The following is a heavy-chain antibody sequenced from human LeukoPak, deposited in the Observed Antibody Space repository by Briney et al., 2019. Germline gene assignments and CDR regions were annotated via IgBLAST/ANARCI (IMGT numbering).Heavy chain of an antibody. CDR3: ARHVIVGAAKIFDY. V-gene: IGHV5-51*01. CDR2: IYPGDSDT. Sequence: NAGESLKISCKGSGYSFTSYWISWVRQMPGKGLEWMGIIYPGDSDTRYRPSFQGQVTISADKSISTAYLQWSSLKASDTAMYYCARHVIVGAAKIFDYWGQGTLVTVSS. J-gene: IGHJ4*02. D-gene: IGHD1-26*01. CDR1: GYSFTSYW.